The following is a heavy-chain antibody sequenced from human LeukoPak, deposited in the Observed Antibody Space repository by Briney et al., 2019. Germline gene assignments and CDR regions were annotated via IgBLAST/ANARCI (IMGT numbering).Heavy chain of an antibody. CDR3: ARLSEPHYYYYYYMDV. CDR1: GFTFSSYS. J-gene: IGHJ6*03. CDR2: ISSSSTI. Sequence: GGSLRLSCAASGFTFSSYSMNWVRQAPGKGLEWVSYISSSSTIYYADSVKGRFTISRDSAKNSLYLQMNSLRDEDTAVYYCARLSEPHYYYYYYMDVWGKGTTVTVSS. V-gene: IGHV3-48*02.